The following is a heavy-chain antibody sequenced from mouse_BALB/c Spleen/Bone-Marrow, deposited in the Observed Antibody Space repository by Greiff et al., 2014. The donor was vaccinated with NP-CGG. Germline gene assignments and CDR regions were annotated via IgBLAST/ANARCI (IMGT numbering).Heavy chain of an antibody. CDR1: GFNIKDTY. J-gene: IGHJ4*01. CDR2: IDPANGNT. CDR3: ARWEYYAMDY. D-gene: IGHD4-1*01. Sequence: EVQLQQSGAELVKPGASVKLSCTASGFNIKDTYMHWVKQRPGQGLEWIGRIDPANGNTKYDPKFQGKATITADTSSNTGYLQLSSLTSEDTAVYYCARWEYYAMDYWGQGTSVTVSS. V-gene: IGHV14-3*02.